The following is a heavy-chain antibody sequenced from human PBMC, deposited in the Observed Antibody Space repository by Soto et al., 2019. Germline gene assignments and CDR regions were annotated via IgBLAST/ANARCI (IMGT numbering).Heavy chain of an antibody. D-gene: IGHD1-20*01. V-gene: IGHV1-69*12. J-gene: IGHJ6*02. CDR1: GGTFSSYA. CDR2: IIPIFATA. Sequence: QVQLVQSGAEVKKPGSSVKDSCKASGGTFSSYAISWVRQAPGQGLEWMGGIIPIFATADYAQKFQGRVTITADESTSTAYMELSSLRSEDTAVYYCARSITGTVSYYYGMDVWGQGTTVTVSS. CDR3: ARSITGTVSYYYGMDV.